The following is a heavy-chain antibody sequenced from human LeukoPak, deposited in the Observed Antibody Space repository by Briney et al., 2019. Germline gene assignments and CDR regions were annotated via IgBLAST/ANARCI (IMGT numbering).Heavy chain of an antibody. CDR2: IYSGGST. V-gene: IGHV3-66*01. CDR1: EFSVGSNY. CDR3: ARNKKGDRYTYGHDS. D-gene: IGHD5-18*01. Sequence: GGSLRLSCAASEFSVGSNYMTWVRQAPGKGLEWVSLIYSGGSTYYADSVKGRFTISRDNSKNTLYLQMNSLRAEDTAVYYCARNKKGDRYTYGHDSWGQGTLVTVSS. J-gene: IGHJ4*02.